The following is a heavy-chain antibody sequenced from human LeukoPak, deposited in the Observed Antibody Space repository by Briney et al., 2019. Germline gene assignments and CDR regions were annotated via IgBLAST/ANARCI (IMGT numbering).Heavy chain of an antibody. Sequence: PGRSLRLSCTASGFTFGDYAMSWVRQAPGKGLEWVGFIRSKAYGGTTEYAASVKGRFTISRDDSKSIAYLQMNSLKTEDTAVYYCTTGAPTYYDFWSGYPEGYFDYWGQGTLVTVSS. CDR1: GFTFGDYA. D-gene: IGHD3-3*01. CDR3: TTGAPTYYDFWSGYPEGYFDY. J-gene: IGHJ4*02. V-gene: IGHV3-49*04. CDR2: IRSKAYGGTT.